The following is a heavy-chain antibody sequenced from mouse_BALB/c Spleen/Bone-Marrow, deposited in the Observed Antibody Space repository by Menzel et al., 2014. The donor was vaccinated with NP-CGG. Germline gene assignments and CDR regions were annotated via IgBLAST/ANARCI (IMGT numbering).Heavy chain of an antibody. D-gene: IGHD2-14*01. CDR2: IDPYYGGI. J-gene: IGHJ3*01. V-gene: IGHV1-39*01. CDR3: ARSIEYRPLTY. Sequence: VQLQQSGPELEKPGASVKISCKASGYSFTGYNMNWMKQTNGKSLEWIGNIDPYYGGITYNQKFKDKATLTVDKSSSTAYMQLKSLTAEDSAVYYCARSIEYRPLTYWGQGTLVTVSA. CDR1: GYSFTGYN.